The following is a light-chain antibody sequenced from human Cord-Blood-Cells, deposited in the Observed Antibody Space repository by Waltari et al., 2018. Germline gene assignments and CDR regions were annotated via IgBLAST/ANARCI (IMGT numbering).Light chain of an antibody. CDR1: QGISSY. J-gene: IGKJ3*01. CDR3: QQYYSYPFT. Sequence: AIRMTQSPSSLSASTGDRVTITFRASQGISSYLAWYQQKPGKAPKLLIYAAATLQSGVPSRFSGSGSGTDFTLTISRLQSEDFATYYCQQYYSYPFTFGPGTKVDI. V-gene: IGKV1-8*01. CDR2: AAA.